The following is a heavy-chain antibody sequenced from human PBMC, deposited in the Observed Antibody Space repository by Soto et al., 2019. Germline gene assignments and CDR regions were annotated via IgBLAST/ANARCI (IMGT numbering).Heavy chain of an antibody. V-gene: IGHV1-69*13. D-gene: IGHD1-1*01. CDR3: AREGNWNRYKHLDY. CDR2: TIPIFGTA. J-gene: IGHJ4*02. CDR1: GGTFSSYA. Sequence: GASVKVSCKASGGTFSSYAISWVRQAPGQGLEWMGGTIPIFGTANYAQKFQGRVTITADESTSTAYMELSSLRSEDTAVYYCAREGNWNRYKHLDYWGQGTLVTVSS.